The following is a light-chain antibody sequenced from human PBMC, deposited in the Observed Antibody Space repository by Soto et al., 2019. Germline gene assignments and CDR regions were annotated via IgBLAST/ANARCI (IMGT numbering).Light chain of an antibody. V-gene: IGLV2-11*01. Sequence: QSALTQPRSVSGSPGQSVTISCTGTSSDVGGYKYVSWYQQHPGKAPKLLIYDVNKRPSGVPDRFSGSKSGNTASLTISGLQADDEADYYCCSYAGSFTYVFGSETKVTVL. CDR3: CSYAGSFTYV. CDR2: DVN. CDR1: SSDVGGYKY. J-gene: IGLJ1*01.